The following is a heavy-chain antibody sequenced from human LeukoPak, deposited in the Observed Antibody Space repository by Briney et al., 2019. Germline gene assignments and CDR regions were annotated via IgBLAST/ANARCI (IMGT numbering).Heavy chain of an antibody. CDR2: IYYSGST. CDR3: ARGAPPSYDSSGYYPY. V-gene: IGHV4-31*02. J-gene: IGHJ4*02. Sequence: YIYYSGSTYYNPSLKSRVTISVDTSKNQFSLKLSSVTAADTAVYYCARGAPPSYDSSGYYPYWGQGTLVTVSS. D-gene: IGHD3-22*01.